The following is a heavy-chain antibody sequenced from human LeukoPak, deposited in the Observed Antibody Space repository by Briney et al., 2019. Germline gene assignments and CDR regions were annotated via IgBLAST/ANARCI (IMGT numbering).Heavy chain of an antibody. CDR1: GGTFSSYA. CDR3: ARVEERYYGSGSPTDY. V-gene: IGHV1-69*13. J-gene: IGHJ4*02. CDR2: IIPIFGTA. D-gene: IGHD3-10*01. Sequence: ASVKVSCKASGGTFSSYAISWVRQAPGQGLEWMGGIIPIFGTANYAQKFQGRVTITADESTSTAYMELSSLRSEDTAVYYCARVEERYYGSGSPTDYWGQGTLVTVSS.